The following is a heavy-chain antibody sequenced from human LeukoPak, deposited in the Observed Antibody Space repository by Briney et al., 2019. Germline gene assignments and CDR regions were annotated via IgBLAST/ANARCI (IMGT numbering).Heavy chain of an antibody. V-gene: IGHV3-7*01. Sequence: PGGSLRLSCTASGFSFSNHYMRWIRQAPGKGLEWVASINEDGSNKWHLGSVKGRFTVSRDNARNSLYLQMNSLRVEDTAVYYCTRVIVAVPGYFDYFDFWGQGVPVTVSS. D-gene: IGHD6-19*01. CDR1: GFSFSNHY. J-gene: IGHJ4*02. CDR3: TRVIVAVPGYFDYFDF. CDR2: INEDGSNK.